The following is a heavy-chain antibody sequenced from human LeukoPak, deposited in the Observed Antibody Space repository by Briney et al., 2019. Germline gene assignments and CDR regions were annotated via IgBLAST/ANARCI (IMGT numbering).Heavy chain of an antibody. CDR2: IYTTGSA. D-gene: IGHD3-9*01. CDR1: GGSISSGNYF. CDR3: ARDYDILTGYYPYGMDV. J-gene: IGHJ6*02. V-gene: IGHV4-61*02. Sequence: SETLSLTCNVSGGSISSGNYFWSWIRQPAGKGLEWIGRIYTTGSASYNPSLKSRVTISLDTSKNQFSLKLSSVTAADTAVYYCARDYDILTGYYPYGMDVWGQGTTVTVSS.